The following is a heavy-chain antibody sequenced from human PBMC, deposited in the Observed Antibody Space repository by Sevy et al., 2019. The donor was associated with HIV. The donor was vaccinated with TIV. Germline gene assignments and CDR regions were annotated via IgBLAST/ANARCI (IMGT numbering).Heavy chain of an antibody. CDR1: GYRFSSYW. Sequence: SLKISCRASGYRFSSYWIAWVRQVPGKGLEWMGIIYPDDSDIRYSPSLQGQVTISVDKSISTAYLQWSSLEASDTAMYFCARRFYDSTGYPQYFFDYWGQGTLVTVSS. D-gene: IGHD3-22*01. V-gene: IGHV5-51*01. J-gene: IGHJ4*02. CDR2: IYPDDSDI. CDR3: ARRFYDSTGYPQYFFDY.